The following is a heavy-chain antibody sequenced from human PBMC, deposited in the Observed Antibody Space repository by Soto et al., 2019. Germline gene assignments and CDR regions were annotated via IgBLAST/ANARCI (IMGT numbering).Heavy chain of an antibody. CDR1: GGSISSSTPYY. CDR2: LNYRGTA. Sequence: QLQLQESGPGLLKPSETLSLTCIVSGGSISSSTPYYWAWIRQPPGKGLEWIGSLNYRGTAYYTTSLTSRLTMSVDTSKNQFSLSVNSVTAADTAVYYCARLSYCYSDGCICDSWGQGTLVTVSS. CDR3: ARLSYCYSDGCICDS. D-gene: IGHD2-21*01. J-gene: IGHJ4*02. V-gene: IGHV4-39*01.